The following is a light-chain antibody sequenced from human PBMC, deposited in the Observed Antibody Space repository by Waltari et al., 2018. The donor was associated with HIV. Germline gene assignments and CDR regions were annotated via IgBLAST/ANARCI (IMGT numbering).Light chain of an antibody. V-gene: IGKV1-39*01. J-gene: IGKJ3*01. CDR1: QTISTY. Sequence: DIQLTQSPSPLSASVGDRVTIACRASQTISTYLNWYHQKPGKAPKLLISAASSLQSGVPSRFSGSASGTDFTLTINSLQPEDYATYYCQQSYSSPLTFGPGTKVDIK. CDR3: QQSYSSPLT. CDR2: AAS.